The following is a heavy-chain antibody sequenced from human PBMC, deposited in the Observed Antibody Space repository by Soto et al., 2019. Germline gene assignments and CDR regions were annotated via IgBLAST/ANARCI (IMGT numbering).Heavy chain of an antibody. CDR1: GYPFTSYD. D-gene: IGHD2-15*01. CDR2: MNPNSGNT. V-gene: IGHV1-8*01. Sequence: GASLKVSCKSSGYPFTSYDINWVRQATGQGLEWMGWMNPNSGNTGYAQKFQGRVTMTRNTSISTAYMELSSLRSEDTAVYYCARTPRYCSGGSCYRAFDIWGQGTMVTVSS. J-gene: IGHJ3*02. CDR3: ARTPRYCSGGSCYRAFDI.